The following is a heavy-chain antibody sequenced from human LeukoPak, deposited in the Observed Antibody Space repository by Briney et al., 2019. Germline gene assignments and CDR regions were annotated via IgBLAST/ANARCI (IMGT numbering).Heavy chain of an antibody. CDR2: IYTSGST. CDR1: GGSISSGSYY. J-gene: IGHJ4*02. D-gene: IGHD5-18*01. Sequence: SETLSLTCTVSGGSISSGSYYWSWIRQPAGKGLEWIGRIYTSGSTNYNPSLKSRVTISVDTSKNQFSLKLSSVTAADTAVYYCEASSGYSFDYWGQGTLVTVSS. CDR3: EASSGYSFDY. V-gene: IGHV4-61*02.